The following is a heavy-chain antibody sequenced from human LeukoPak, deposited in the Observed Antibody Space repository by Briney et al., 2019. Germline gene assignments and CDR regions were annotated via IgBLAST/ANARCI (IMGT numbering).Heavy chain of an antibody. V-gene: IGHV3-30*04. Sequence: LAGRSLRLSCAASGFTLSSCDMHWVRQAQGKGMEWEAFISYDGRKKYYADSVKGRFTISRDNSKNTVSLQMSSLRAEDRAVYFCARDPFSTVVASPIDYWGQGTLVTVSS. D-gene: IGHD4-23*01. CDR1: GFTLSSCD. CDR3: ARDPFSTVVASPIDY. J-gene: IGHJ4*02. CDR2: ISYDGRKK.